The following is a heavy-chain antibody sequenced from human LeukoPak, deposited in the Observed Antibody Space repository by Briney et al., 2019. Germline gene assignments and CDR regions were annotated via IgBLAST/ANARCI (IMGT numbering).Heavy chain of an antibody. CDR3: ARDRRTYYYDSSSETY. CDR2: ISSSGSTI. J-gene: IGHJ4*02. CDR1: GFTFSDYY. D-gene: IGHD3-22*01. Sequence: PGGSLRLSCAASGFTFSDYYMSWLRQAPGKGLEWVSYISSSGSTIYYADSVKGRFTISRDNAKNSLYLQMNSLRAEDTAVYYCARDRRTYYYDSSSETYWGQGTLVTVSS. V-gene: IGHV3-11*01.